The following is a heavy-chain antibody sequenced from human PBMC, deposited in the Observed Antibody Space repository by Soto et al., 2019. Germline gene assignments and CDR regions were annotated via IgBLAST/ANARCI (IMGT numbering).Heavy chain of an antibody. V-gene: IGHV1-18*01. J-gene: IGHJ6*02. CDR2: ISAYNGNT. CDR3: ARFSRSLTGSGSDHLYYYYGMDV. CDR1: GYTFTSYG. D-gene: IGHD3-10*01. Sequence: ASVKVSCKASGYTFTSYGISWVRQAPGQGLEWMGWISAYNGNTNYAQKLQGRVTMTTDTSTSTAYMELRSLRSDDTAVYYCARFSRSLTGSGSDHLYYYYGMDVWGQGTTVTVSS.